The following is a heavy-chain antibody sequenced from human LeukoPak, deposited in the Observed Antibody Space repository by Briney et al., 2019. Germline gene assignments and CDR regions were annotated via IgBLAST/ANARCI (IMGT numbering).Heavy chain of an antibody. V-gene: IGHV3-23*01. J-gene: IGHJ3*02. CDR1: GFTFSSYA. CDR3: AKAMGSDAFDI. D-gene: IGHD3-10*01. CDR2: ISGRGTDT. Sequence: GGSLRLSCAASGFTFSSYAMSWVRQAPGKGLQWVSTISGRGTDTYYADSVKGRFTISRDNSKNTLYLQMNSLRAEDTAVYYCAKAMGSDAFDIWGQGTMVTVSS.